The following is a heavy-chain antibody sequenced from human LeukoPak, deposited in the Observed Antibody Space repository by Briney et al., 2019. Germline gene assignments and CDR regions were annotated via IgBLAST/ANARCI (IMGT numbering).Heavy chain of an antibody. J-gene: IGHJ2*01. Sequence: PGGSLRLSCAASGFTFSSYAMSWVRQAPGKGLEWIGEINHSGSTNYNPSLKSRVTISVDTSKNQFSLKLSSVTAADTAVYYCARVSSSWYQDWYFDLWGRGTLVTVSS. CDR1: GFTFSSYA. V-gene: IGHV4-34*01. D-gene: IGHD6-13*01. CDR3: ARVSSSWYQDWYFDL. CDR2: INHSGST.